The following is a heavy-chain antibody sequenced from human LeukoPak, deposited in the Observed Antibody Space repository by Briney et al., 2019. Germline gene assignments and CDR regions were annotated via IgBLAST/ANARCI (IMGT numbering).Heavy chain of an antibody. CDR2: INPNSGGT. D-gene: IGHD3-16*01. Sequence: ASVKVSCKASGYTFTGYYMHWVRQAPGQGLEWMGWINPNSGGTNYAQKFQGRVTMTRDTSISTAYMELSRLRSDDTAVDYCARDWGLYYYYYMDVWGKGTTVSIPS. CDR3: ARDWGLYYYYYMDV. CDR1: GYTFTGYY. V-gene: IGHV1-2*02. J-gene: IGHJ6*03.